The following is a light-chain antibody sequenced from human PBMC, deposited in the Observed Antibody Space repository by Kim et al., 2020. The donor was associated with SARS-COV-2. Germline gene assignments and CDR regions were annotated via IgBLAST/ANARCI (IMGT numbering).Light chain of an antibody. J-gene: IGKJ2*03. CDR2: RAS. Sequence: PSEPATLSCRASQRVSSNLAGYQQKPGQAPRLLIYRASTRATGIPARFIGGGSGTEFTLTISSLQSEDFATYYCQQYSKWPLLYSFGQGTRLEI. CDR3: QQYSKWPLLYS. CDR1: QRVSSN. V-gene: IGKV3-15*01.